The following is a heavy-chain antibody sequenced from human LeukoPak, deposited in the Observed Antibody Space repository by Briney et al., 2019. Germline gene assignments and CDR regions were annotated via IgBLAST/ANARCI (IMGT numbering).Heavy chain of an antibody. D-gene: IGHD5-24*01. V-gene: IGHV4-39*07. CDR2: IFYSGST. J-gene: IGHJ4*02. CDR1: GGSISTSNYY. CDR3: ARGYGYNSEY. Sequence: PSETLSLTCTVSGGSISTSNYYWGWIRQPPGKGLEWIGNIFYSGSTYYGPSLKSRLTISLDTSRNQFSLKLNSVTAADTAVYYCARGYGYNSEYWGQGTLVTVSP.